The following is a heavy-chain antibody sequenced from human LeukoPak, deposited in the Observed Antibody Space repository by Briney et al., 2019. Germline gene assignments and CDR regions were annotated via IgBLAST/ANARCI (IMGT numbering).Heavy chain of an antibody. CDR2: IYTSGST. D-gene: IGHD1-26*01. J-gene: IGHJ3*02. V-gene: IGHV4-61*02. CDR1: GGSISSGSYY. Sequence: PSETLSLTCTVSGGSISSGSYYWSWIRQPAGKGLEWIGRIYTSGSTNYNPSLKSRVTISVDTSKNQFSLKLSSVTAADRAVYYCARAGGSYRSYAFDIWGQGTMVTVSS. CDR3: ARAGGSYRSYAFDI.